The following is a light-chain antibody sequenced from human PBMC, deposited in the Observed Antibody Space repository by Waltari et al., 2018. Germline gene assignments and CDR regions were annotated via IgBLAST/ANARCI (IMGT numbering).Light chain of an antibody. J-gene: IGLJ3*02. CDR3: CSYAGSYTWV. Sequence: TSSDVGPYDSVSWYQQHPGKAPKLMSYDVSKWPSGVPDRFSGSKSGNTASLTISGLQAEDEADYYCCSYAGSYTWVFGGGTKLTV. CDR2: DVS. V-gene: IGLV2-11*01. CDR1: SSDVGPYDS.